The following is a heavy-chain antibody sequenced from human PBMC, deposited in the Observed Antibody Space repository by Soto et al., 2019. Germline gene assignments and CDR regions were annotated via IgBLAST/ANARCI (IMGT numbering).Heavy chain of an antibody. D-gene: IGHD2-2*01. V-gene: IGHV1-69*02. CDR1: GGTFSSYT. CDR2: IIPILGIA. CDR3: ARSGVPAARGWFDP. J-gene: IGHJ5*02. Sequence: QVQLVHSGAEVKKPGSSVKVSCKASGGTFSSYTISWVRQAPGQGLEWMGRIIPILGIANYAQKFQGRVTITADKSTSTAYMELSSLRSEDTAVYYCARSGVPAARGWFDPWGQGTLVTVSS.